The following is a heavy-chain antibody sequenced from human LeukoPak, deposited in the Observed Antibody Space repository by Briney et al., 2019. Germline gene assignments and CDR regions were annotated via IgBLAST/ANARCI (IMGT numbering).Heavy chain of an antibody. CDR3: ARWSYDILTGYGSLDY. CDR1: GFTVSSNY. V-gene: IGHV3-53*01. D-gene: IGHD3-9*01. J-gene: IGHJ4*02. Sequence: SGGSLRLSCAASGFTVSSNYMSWVRQAPGKGLEWVSVIYSGGSTYYADSVKGRFTISRDNSKTTLYLQMNSLKAEDTAVYYCARWSYDILTGYGSLDYWGQGTLATVSS. CDR2: IYSGGST.